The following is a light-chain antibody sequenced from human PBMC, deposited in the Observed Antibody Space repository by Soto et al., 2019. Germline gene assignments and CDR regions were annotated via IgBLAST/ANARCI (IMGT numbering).Light chain of an antibody. V-gene: IGKV3-11*01. CDR1: QSVSSS. CDR2: DAS. Sequence: EIVLTQSPATLSLSPGERATLSCRASQSVSSSLAWYQQKSGQGPRLLIYDASNRATGIPARFSGSGSGTDFTLTISSLEPEDFALYYCHQRANWPPTFGQGTRLEIK. J-gene: IGKJ2*01. CDR3: HQRANWPPT.